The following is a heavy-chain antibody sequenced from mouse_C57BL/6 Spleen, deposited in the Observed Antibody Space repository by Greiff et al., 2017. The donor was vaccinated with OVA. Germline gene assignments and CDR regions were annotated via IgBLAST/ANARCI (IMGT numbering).Heavy chain of an antibody. Sequence: VQLQQSGAELVRPGASVKLSCTASGYTFTSYGISWVKQRPGQGLEWIGKIYPGSGNTYYTEKFQGKATLTADKSSSTAYMELRSLTSEDYAVNFCASAAMDYWGQGTSVTVSS. CDR2: IYPGSGNT. J-gene: IGHJ4*01. CDR3: ASAAMDY. V-gene: IGHV1-81*01. CDR1: GYTFTSYG.